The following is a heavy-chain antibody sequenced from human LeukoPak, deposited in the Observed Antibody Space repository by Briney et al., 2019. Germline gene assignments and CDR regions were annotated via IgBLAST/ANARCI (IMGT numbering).Heavy chain of an antibody. J-gene: IGHJ4*02. CDR2: INHSGST. CDR3: ARRSRGYSYGWDY. Sequence: SETLSLTCTVSGGSISSYYWSWIRQPPGKGLEWIGEINHSGSTNYNPSLKSRVTISVDTSKNQFSLKLSSVTAADTAVYYCARRSRGYSYGWDYWGQGTLVTVSS. D-gene: IGHD5-18*01. CDR1: GGSISSYY. V-gene: IGHV4-34*01.